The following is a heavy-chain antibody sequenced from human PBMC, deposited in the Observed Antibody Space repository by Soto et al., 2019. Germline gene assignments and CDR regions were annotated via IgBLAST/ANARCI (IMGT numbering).Heavy chain of an antibody. V-gene: IGHV4-31*03. CDR3: ARGVEMATIWWFDP. CDR2: IYYSGST. J-gene: IGHJ5*02. CDR1: GGSISSGGYY. Sequence: PSETLSLTCTVSGGSISSGGYYWSWIRQHPGKGLEWIGYIYYSGSTYYNPSLKSRVTISVDTSKNQFSLKLSSVTAADTAVYYCARGVEMATIWWFDPWGHGTQVTVSS. D-gene: IGHD5-12*01.